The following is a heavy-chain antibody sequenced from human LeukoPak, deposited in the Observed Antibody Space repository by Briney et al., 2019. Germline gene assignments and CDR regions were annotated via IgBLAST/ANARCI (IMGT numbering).Heavy chain of an antibody. CDR1: GFSFGTYA. CDR3: ARDPYNTILYRLAY. CDR2: ISANGQAT. D-gene: IGHD3-10*01. V-gene: IGHV3-23*01. J-gene: IGHJ4*02. Sequence: GGSLRLSCAGSGFSFGTYAMSWVRQAPGRGLEWVSSISANGQATYYADSVEGRFTISRDNSKNTLYLQLNSLRAEDTATYCARDPYNTILYRLAYWGQGTLVTVSS.